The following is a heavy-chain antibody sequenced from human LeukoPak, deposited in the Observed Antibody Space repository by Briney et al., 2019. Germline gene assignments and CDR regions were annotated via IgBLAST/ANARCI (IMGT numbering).Heavy chain of an antibody. CDR3: ARGPFWLEGAFDI. D-gene: IGHD2/OR15-2a*01. CDR2: TYYRSKLYN. J-gene: IGHJ3*02. CDR1: GDSVSSHSAT. V-gene: IGHV6-1*01. Sequence: SQTLSLTCAISGDSVSSHSATWNWIRQSPSRGLEWLGRTYYRSKLYNDYAVSVESRIITNLDTSKNHFSLQLNSVTPEDTAVYYCARGPFWLEGAFDIWGLGTMVTVSS.